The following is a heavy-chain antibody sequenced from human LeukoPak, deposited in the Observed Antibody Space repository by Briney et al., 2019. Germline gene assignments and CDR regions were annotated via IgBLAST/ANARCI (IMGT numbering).Heavy chain of an antibody. V-gene: IGHV3-23*01. D-gene: IGHD2-15*01. J-gene: IGHJ4*02. CDR3: ATVLNVVGCFDY. CDR2: ISGSGGTT. CDR1: GFTFSSYG. Sequence: GGSLRLSCAASGFTFSSYGMSWVRQAPGKGLEWVSGISGSGGTTYYADSVKGRFTISRDNSKDTLFLQMNSLTVEDTAVYYCATVLNVVGCFDYWGQGTLVTVSS.